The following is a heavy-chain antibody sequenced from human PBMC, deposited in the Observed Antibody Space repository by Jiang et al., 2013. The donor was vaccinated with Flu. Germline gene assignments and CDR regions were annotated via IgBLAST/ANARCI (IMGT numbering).Heavy chain of an antibody. Sequence: SGAEVKKSGASVKVSCKASGYTFTSYGISWVRQAPGQGLEWMGWISANIGNTNYAQKLHVQGRVTMTTDTSTSTAYMELRSLRSDDTAVYYCARDGDSNYVLGSVLDYWGQGTLVTVSS. CDR2: ISANIGNT. J-gene: IGHJ4*02. CDR3: ARDGDSNYVLGSVLDY. V-gene: IGHV1-18*01. CDR1: GYTFTSYG. D-gene: IGHD4-11*01.